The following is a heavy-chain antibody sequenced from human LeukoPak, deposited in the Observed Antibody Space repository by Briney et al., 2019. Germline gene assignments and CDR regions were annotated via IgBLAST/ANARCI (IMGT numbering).Heavy chain of an antibody. CDR2: IYWDDDK. V-gene: IGHV2-5*02. CDR3: AHVDSSGYYLLFDY. Sequence: KGSGPTLVKPTQPLTLTCTFSGFSLSTSGGGVGWIRHPPGKALEWLALIYWDDDKRYSPSLKSSLTITKDTSKNQVVLTMTNMDPVDTATYYCAHVDSSGYYLLFDYWGQGKLVTVSS. D-gene: IGHD3-22*01. CDR1: GFSLSTSGGG. J-gene: IGHJ4*02.